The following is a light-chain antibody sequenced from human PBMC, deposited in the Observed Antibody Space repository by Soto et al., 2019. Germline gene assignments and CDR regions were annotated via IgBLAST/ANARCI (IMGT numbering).Light chain of an antibody. V-gene: IGLV2-14*01. CDR1: SSDVGGYNY. Sequence: QPVLTQPASVSGSPGQSITISCTGTSSDVGGYNYVSWYQQYPGKAPKLMIYEVINRSSGVSNRFSGSKSGNTASLTISGLQTEDEADYYCSSYTSGSTYVFGTGTKLTVL. CDR3: SSYTSGSTYV. CDR2: EVI. J-gene: IGLJ1*01.